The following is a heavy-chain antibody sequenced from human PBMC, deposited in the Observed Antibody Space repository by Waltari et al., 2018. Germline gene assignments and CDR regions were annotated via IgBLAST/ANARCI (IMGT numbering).Heavy chain of an antibody. CDR1: GGSISSGSYY. J-gene: IGHJ4*02. V-gene: IGHV4-61*09. D-gene: IGHD1-20*01. Sequence: QVQLQESGPGLVKPSQTLSLTCTVSGGSISSGSYYWSWIRQPAGKGLEWIGYIYTSGSTNYNPSLKSRVTISVDTSKNQFSLKLSSVTAADTAVYYCARVAGSYNWNDGAYFDYWGQGTLVTVSS. CDR2: IYTSGST. CDR3: ARVAGSYNWNDGAYFDY.